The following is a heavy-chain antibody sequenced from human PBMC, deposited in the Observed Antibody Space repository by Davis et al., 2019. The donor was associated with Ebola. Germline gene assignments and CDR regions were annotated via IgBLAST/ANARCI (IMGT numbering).Heavy chain of an antibody. CDR2: IWYDGSHK. CDR1: GFTFSSYD. Sequence: PGGSLRLSCTASGFTFSSYDMHWVRQAPGKGLEWVAVIWYDGSHKSFADSVKGRFTISRDISKDMIFLQMNSLRAEDTAVYYCAAGHYTNQNGWGQGTLVTVAS. CDR3: AAGHYTNQNG. V-gene: IGHV3-33*01. D-gene: IGHD2-8*01. J-gene: IGHJ4*02.